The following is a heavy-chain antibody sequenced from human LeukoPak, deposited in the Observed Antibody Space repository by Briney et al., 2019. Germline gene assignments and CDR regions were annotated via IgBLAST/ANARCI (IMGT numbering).Heavy chain of an antibody. J-gene: IGHJ4*02. CDR1: GFTFSSYA. D-gene: IGHD3-3*02. CDR2: ISSNGGST. CDR3: AALARDY. V-gene: IGHV3-64*01. Sequence: GGSLRLSCAASGFTFSSYAMHWVRQAPGKGLEYVSAISSNGGSTYYANSVKGRFTISRDNSKNTLYLQMNSLRVEDTAVYYCAALARDYWGQGTLVTVSS.